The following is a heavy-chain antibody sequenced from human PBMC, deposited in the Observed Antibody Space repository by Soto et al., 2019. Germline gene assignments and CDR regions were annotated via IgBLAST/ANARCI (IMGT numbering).Heavy chain of an antibody. J-gene: IGHJ6*02. CDR2: ISAYNGNT. D-gene: IGHD4-17*01. CDR3: ARERYYGGYYYGMDV. CDR1: GYTFTSYG. V-gene: IGHV1-18*01. Sequence: QVQLVQSGAEVKKPGASVKVSCKASGYTFTSYGISWVRQAPGQGLEWMGWISAYNGNTNYAQKLQGRVTMTTDTSTSTAYMELLSLRSADTAVYDCARERYYGGYYYGMDVWGQGTTVTVSS.